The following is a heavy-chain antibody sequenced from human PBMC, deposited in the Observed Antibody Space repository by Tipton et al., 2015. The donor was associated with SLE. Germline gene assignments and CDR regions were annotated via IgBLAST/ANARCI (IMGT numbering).Heavy chain of an antibody. J-gene: IGHJ5*02. D-gene: IGHD5-18*01. CDR1: GGSISSHY. CDR2: IYYSGST. CDR3: ARDRGWNTAMDQNWFDP. Sequence: TLSLTCTVSGGSISSHYWSWIRQPPGKGLEWIGYIYYSGSTNYNPSLKSRVTISVDTSKNQFSLKLSSVTAADTAVYYCARDRGWNTAMDQNWFDPWGQGTLVTVSS. V-gene: IGHV4-59*11.